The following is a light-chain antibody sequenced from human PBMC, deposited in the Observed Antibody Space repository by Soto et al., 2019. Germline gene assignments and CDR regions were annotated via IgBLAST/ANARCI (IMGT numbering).Light chain of an antibody. CDR1: SSNIGSNY. CDR2: RDN. Sequence: QSVLTQPPSASGTPGQRVTISCSGSSSNIGSNYVYWYQQLPGTAPKLLIYRDNQRPSEVPDRFAGSKSGTSASLAISGLRSEDEADYYCAAWDDSLSGWVFGGGTKLTGL. J-gene: IGLJ3*02. CDR3: AAWDDSLSGWV. V-gene: IGLV1-47*01.